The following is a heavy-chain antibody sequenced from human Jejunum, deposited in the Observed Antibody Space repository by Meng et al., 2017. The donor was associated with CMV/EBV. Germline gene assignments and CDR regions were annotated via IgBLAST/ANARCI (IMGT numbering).Heavy chain of an antibody. V-gene: IGHV6-1*01. CDR1: GDPVSSNNVA. CDR2: TYYRSKWSN. CDR3: ARDQATSAYDGLGGFDI. Sequence: QVQLQQSGPGLVKPSQTLSPTCVIPGDPVSSNNVAWNWIRQSPSRGLEWLGRTYYRSKWSNDYAVSVKSRISINPDTSKNQFSLQLNSVTPEDTAVYYCARDQATSAYDGLGGFDIWGQGTMVTVSS. J-gene: IGHJ3*02. D-gene: IGHD3-9*01.